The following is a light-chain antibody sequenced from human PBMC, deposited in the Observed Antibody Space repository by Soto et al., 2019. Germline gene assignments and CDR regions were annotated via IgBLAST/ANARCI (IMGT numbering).Light chain of an antibody. V-gene: IGKV3-20*01. J-gene: IGKJ4*01. Sequence: EIVLTQSPGTLSLSPGDRATLSCRASRTVSGNYLAWYRQRPNQAPRLLIFDAVRRAAGIPDRFSGSGSGTDFTLTISRLEPEDFAVYFCQYFGTSPVIVFGGGTKVDMK. CDR1: RTVSGNY. CDR3: QYFGTSPVIV. CDR2: DAV.